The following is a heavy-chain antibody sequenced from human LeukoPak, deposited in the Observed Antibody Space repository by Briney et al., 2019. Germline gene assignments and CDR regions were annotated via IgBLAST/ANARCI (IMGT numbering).Heavy chain of an antibody. CDR3: ARAGTCSSTSCDGGIEY. CDR2: ISTTSTYI. J-gene: IGHJ4*02. V-gene: IGHV3-21*06. CDR1: GFAFSSYN. Sequence: PGGSLRLSCAASGFAFSSYNMKWVRQAPGKGLEWVSFISTTSTYIYYADSVKGRFTVSRDNSKNLLYLQMDSLRVEDTAVYYCARAGTCSSTSCDGGIEYWGQGALVTVSS. D-gene: IGHD2-2*01.